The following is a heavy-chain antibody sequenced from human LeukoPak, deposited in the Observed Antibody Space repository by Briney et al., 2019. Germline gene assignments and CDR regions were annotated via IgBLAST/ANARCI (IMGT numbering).Heavy chain of an antibody. Sequence: GGSLRLSCAASGFTFSSYWMSWVRQAPGKGLEWVSLISGDGRSTYYADSVKGRFTISRDNSKNSLYLQMNSLRTEDTAFYYCAKDIGEGSAWYQGLDYWGQGTLVTVSS. CDR2: ISGDGRST. CDR1: GFTFSSYW. D-gene: IGHD6-19*01. J-gene: IGHJ4*02. V-gene: IGHV3-43*02. CDR3: AKDIGEGSAWYQGLDY.